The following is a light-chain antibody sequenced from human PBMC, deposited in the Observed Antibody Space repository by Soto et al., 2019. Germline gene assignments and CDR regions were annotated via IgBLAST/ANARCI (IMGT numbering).Light chain of an antibody. CDR1: QSVSGY. V-gene: IGKV3-11*01. CDR3: QQRINWPST. CDR2: DAS. J-gene: IGKJ4*01. Sequence: EIVLTQSPATLSLSPGNRATLSCRASQSVSGYLAWYQQKPGQAPRLLIYDASHRATGIPARFSGSESGTDLTLTITSLEPEDFAVYYCQQRINWPSTFGGGTKVEI.